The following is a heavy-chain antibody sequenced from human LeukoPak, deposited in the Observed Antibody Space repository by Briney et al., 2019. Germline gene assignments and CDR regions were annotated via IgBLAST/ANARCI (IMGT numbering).Heavy chain of an antibody. J-gene: IGHJ5*02. D-gene: IGHD6-13*01. V-gene: IGHV3-23*01. CDR3: VKDSDELIAAVYNWFDP. CDR1: AFTFSSYG. Sequence: GGSLRLSCAASAFTFSSYGMSWVRQAPGKGLEWVSAISGDGRDIFYADAVKGRFTISRDNFKDTLYLQMNSLRAEDTAVYYCVKDSDELIAAVYNWFDPWGQGTQVTVSS. CDR2: ISGDGRDI.